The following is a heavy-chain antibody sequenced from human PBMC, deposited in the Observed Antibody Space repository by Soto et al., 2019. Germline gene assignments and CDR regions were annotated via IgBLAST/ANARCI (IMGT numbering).Heavy chain of an antibody. Sequence: EVQLLESGGGLVQPGGSLRLSCAASGFIFSSYAMSWVRQAPGKGLEWVSAISGSGDSTYYADSVKGRFTISRDNSKKTLYLQMNRLRAEDTAVYYCAKDGWYDRPPYYFDGWGQGTLVDVSS. D-gene: IGHD6-19*01. CDR2: ISGSGDST. CDR3: AKDGWYDRPPYYFDG. CDR1: GFIFSSYA. V-gene: IGHV3-23*01. J-gene: IGHJ4*02.